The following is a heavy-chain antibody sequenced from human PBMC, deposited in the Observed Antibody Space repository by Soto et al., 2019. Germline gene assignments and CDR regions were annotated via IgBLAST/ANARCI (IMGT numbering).Heavy chain of an antibody. CDR3: ARLHLLLGGMDV. D-gene: IGHD3-16*01. CDR2: IYHSGST. Sequence: SETLSLTCTVSGGSISSGGYYWSWIRQHPGKGLEWIGEIYHSGSTNYNPSLMSRVTISVDKSKNQFSLKLSSVTAADTAVYYCARLHLLLGGMDVWGQGTTVTVSS. V-gene: IGHV4-39*07. CDR1: GGSISSGGYY. J-gene: IGHJ6*02.